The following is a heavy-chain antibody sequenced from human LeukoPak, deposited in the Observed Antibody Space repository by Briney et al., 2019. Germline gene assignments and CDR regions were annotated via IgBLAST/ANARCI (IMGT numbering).Heavy chain of an antibody. CDR3: ARATVGASTGDY. V-gene: IGHV1-8*03. CDR2: MNPNSGNA. D-gene: IGHD1-26*01. CDR1: GYTFTSYD. J-gene: IGHJ4*02. Sequence: ASVKVSCKASGYTFTSYDINWVQQATGQGLEWMGWMNPNSGNAGYAQKIQGRVTITRNTSISTAYMELSSLRSEDTAVYYCARATVGASTGDYWGQGTLVTVSS.